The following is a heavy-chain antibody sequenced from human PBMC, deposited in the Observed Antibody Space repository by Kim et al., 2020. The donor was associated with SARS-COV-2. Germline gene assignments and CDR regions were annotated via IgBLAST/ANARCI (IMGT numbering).Heavy chain of an antibody. V-gene: IGHV3-30*18. CDR3: AKTASLAGYYTTLDY. CDR1: GFTFSSYG. J-gene: IGHJ4*02. D-gene: IGHD3-9*01. CDR2: ISYDGSNK. Sequence: GGSLRLSCAASGFTFSSYGMHWVRQAPGKGLEWVAVISYDGSNKYYADSVKGRFTISRDNSKNTLYLQMNSLRAEDTAVYYCAKTASLAGYYTTLDYWGQGTLVTVSS.